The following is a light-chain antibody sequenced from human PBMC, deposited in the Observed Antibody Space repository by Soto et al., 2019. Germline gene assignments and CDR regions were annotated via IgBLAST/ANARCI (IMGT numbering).Light chain of an antibody. J-gene: IGKJ5*01. V-gene: IGKV3-15*01. CDR3: QHYSEWPIT. CDR2: YAS. Sequence: EIVMTQSPAPLSVSPGERATLSCRASQSVSSNLAWHQQKPGQAPRLIIYYASTRATGFPARFSGGGSGTEFTLTISSLQSEDAALYYCQHYSEWPITFGQGTRLEIK. CDR1: QSVSSN.